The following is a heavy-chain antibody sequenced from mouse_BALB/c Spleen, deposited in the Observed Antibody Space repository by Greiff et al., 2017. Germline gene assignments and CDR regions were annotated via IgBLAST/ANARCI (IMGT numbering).Heavy chain of an antibody. Sequence: QVQLQQSGPELVKPGASVRLSCKASGYTFTSYYIHWVKQRPGQGLEWIGWIYPGNVNTKYNEKFKGKATLTADKSSSTAYMQLSSLTSEDSAVYYCARYDEGLDYWGQGTTLTVSS. CDR1: GYTFTSYY. V-gene: IGHV1S56*01. D-gene: IGHD2-12*01. CDR3: ARYDEGLDY. J-gene: IGHJ2*01. CDR2: IYPGNVNT.